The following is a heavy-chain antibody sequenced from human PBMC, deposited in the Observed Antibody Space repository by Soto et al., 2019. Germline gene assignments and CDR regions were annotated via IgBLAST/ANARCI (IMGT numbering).Heavy chain of an antibody. D-gene: IGHD4-17*01. V-gene: IGHV4-59*08. J-gene: IGHJ4*02. CDR2: MYYIGNT. Sequence: LSLTCTVSGGSISGYYWSWIRQSPGKGLEWIAYMYYIGNTSYNPSLKSRVTISVDTSRNHFYLRLSSVTAADTAVYYCARHSSYGDFFDYWGQGILVTVSS. CDR3: ARHSSYGDFFDY. CDR1: GGSISGYY.